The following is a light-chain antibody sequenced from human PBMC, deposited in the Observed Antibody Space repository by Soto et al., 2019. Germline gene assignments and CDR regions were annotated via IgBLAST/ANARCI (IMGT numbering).Light chain of an antibody. J-gene: IGLJ1*01. CDR3: SSYTSSSTPYV. V-gene: IGLV2-14*01. CDR2: DVS. CDR1: SSDVGVYNY. Sequence: QSVLTQPASVSGSPGQSITISCTGTSSDVGVYNYVSWYQQHPGKVPKLMIYDVSNRPSGVSNRFSGSESGNTASLTISGFQAEDEADYYCSSYTSSSTPYVFGTGTKVTVL.